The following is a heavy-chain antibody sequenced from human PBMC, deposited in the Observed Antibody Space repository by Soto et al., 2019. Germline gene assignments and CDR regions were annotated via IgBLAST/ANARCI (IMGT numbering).Heavy chain of an antibody. CDR2: VNSDDSPT. J-gene: IGHJ3*01. CDR3: AREFCSGGRCYDTFDL. Sequence: GRSLRLSCAASGFTFKDYEMDWLPQAPGRGLEWIAYVNSDDSPTLYADSVRGRFTISRDDAGSALDLRMDSVRVEDSAVYYCAREFCSGGRCYDTFDLWGQGTMVTVSS. D-gene: IGHD3-3*01. V-gene: IGHV3-48*03. CDR1: GFTFKDYE.